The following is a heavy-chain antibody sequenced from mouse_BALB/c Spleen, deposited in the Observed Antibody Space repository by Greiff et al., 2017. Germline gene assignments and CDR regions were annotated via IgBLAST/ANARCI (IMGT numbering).Heavy chain of an antibody. Sequence: EVQLQESGPGLVKPSQSLSLTCTVTGYSITSDYAWNWIRQFPGNKLEWMGYISYSGSTSYNPSLKSRISITRDTSKNQFFLQLNSVTTEDTATYYCARHGRYAMDYWGQGTSVTVSS. V-gene: IGHV3-2*02. CDR1: GYSITSDYA. CDR2: ISYSGST. D-gene: IGHD1-1*02. CDR3: ARHGRYAMDY. J-gene: IGHJ4*01.